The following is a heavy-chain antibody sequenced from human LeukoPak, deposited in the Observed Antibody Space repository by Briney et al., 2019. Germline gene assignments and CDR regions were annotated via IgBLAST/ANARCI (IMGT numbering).Heavy chain of an antibody. V-gene: IGHV3-74*01. J-gene: IGHJ4*02. D-gene: IGHD1-14*01. CDR2: INGDGSTT. CDR1: GFTFSRYW. Sequence: QPGGSLRLSCAASGFTFSRYWMHWVRQAPGKGLVWVSRINGDGSTTSYADSVKGRFTISRDTSENTLYLQMNSLRAEDTAVYYCAGRLREPLDYWGQGTLVTVSS. CDR3: AGRLREPLDY.